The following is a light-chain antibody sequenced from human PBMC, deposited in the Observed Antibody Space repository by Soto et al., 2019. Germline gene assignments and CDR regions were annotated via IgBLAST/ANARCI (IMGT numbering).Light chain of an antibody. Sequence: DVQMTQSPSTLSASVGDRVTITCRASQTISTWLAWYQQKPGKAPKLLLHKASSLESGVPSRFSGSGSGTEFTLTISSLQPDDFASYYCQQYKSYPYTFGQGTKLEIK. V-gene: IGKV1-5*03. J-gene: IGKJ2*01. CDR2: KAS. CDR3: QQYKSYPYT. CDR1: QTISTW.